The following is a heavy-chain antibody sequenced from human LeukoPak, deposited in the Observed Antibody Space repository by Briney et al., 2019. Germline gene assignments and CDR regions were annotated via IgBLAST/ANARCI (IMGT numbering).Heavy chain of an antibody. D-gene: IGHD6-13*01. Sequence: PGGSLRLSCAASGFTFSTYGMHWVRQAPGKGLEWEAFIRYDGSNKYYVDSVKGRFTISRDNSKNTLYLQMNSLRAEDTAVYYCAKDKSSWYETTYYYYMDVWGKGTTVTVSS. J-gene: IGHJ6*03. CDR1: GFTFSTYG. CDR2: IRYDGSNK. CDR3: AKDKSSWYETTYYYYMDV. V-gene: IGHV3-30*02.